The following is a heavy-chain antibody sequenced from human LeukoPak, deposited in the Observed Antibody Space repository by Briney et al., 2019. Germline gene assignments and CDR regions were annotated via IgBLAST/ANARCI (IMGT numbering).Heavy chain of an antibody. CDR1: GYTFTGYY. D-gene: IGHD4-17*01. CDR3: ARSRGDKYYYYYGMDV. CDR2: INPNSGGT. V-gene: IGHV1-2*02. Sequence: ASVKVSCKASGYTFTGYYMHWVRQAPGQGLEWMGWINPNSGGTNYAQKLQGRVTMTTDTSTSTAYMELRSLRSDDTAVYYCARSRGDKYYYYYGMDVWGQGTTVTVSS. J-gene: IGHJ6*02.